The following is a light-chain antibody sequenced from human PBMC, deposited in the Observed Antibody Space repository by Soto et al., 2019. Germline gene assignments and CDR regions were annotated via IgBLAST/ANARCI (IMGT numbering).Light chain of an antibody. CDR3: QQYYSAPRT. V-gene: IGKV4-1*01. CDR2: WAS. CDR1: QSVLYSSNNKNY. Sequence: DIVMTQSPDSLAVSLGERATINCKSSQSVLYSSNNKNYLAWYQQKPGQPPKLLIYWASTRESGVPDRFSGSGAGTDFTLTISSLHAEDVAVSYCQQYYSAPRTFGQWTKVEIK. J-gene: IGKJ1*01.